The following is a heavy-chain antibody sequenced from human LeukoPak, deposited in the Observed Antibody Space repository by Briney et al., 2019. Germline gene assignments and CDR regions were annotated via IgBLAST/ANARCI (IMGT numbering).Heavy chain of an antibody. J-gene: IGHJ4*02. CDR2: IYHSGST. CDR1: GGSISSGGYS. CDR3: ARAEGSGSYFFDH. D-gene: IGHD3-10*01. Sequence: SETLSLTCAVSGGSISSGGYSWSWIRQPPGKGLGWIGYIYHSGSTYYNPSLKSRVTISVDRSKNQFSLKLSSVTAADTAVYYCARAEGSGSYFFDHWGQGTLVTVSS. V-gene: IGHV4-30-2*01.